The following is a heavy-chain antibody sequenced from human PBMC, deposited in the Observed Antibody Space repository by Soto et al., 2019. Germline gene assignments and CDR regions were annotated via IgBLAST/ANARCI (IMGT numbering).Heavy chain of an antibody. CDR3: ARGRPSVVVVAAIDEYFQH. Sequence: QVQMVQSGAEVKKPGSSVKVSCKASGGTFSSYAISWVRQSPGQGLEWMGGIIPIFGTANYAQKFQGRVTITAEESTSTAYMELSSLRSEDTAVYYCARGRPSVVVVAAIDEYFQHWGQGTLVTVSS. V-gene: IGHV1-69*01. CDR2: IIPIFGTA. J-gene: IGHJ1*01. D-gene: IGHD2-15*01. CDR1: GGTFSSYA.